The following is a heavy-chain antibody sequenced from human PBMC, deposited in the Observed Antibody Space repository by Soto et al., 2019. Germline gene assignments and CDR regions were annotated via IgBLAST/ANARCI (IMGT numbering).Heavy chain of an antibody. Sequence: QVQLVESGGGVGQPGRSLRLSCAASGFTFSSYAMHWVRQAPGKGLEWVAVISYDGSNKYYADSVKGRFTISRDNSKKTLYLKMNSLGAGDRAVYYWGKGGVRGVIVYWGQGTLVTVSS. CDR3: GKGGVRGVIVY. D-gene: IGHD3-10*01. J-gene: IGHJ4*02. CDR1: GFTFSSYA. V-gene: IGHV3-30-3*01. CDR2: ISYDGSNK.